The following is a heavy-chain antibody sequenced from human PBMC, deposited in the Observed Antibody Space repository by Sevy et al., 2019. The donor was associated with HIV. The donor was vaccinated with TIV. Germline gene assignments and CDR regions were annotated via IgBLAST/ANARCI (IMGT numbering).Heavy chain of an antibody. J-gene: IGHJ6*02. D-gene: IGHD3-16*01. CDR1: GFTFRNYT. Sequence: GGSLRLSCAASGFTFRNYTMNWVRQAPGKGLQWVSSITSDSTYVFYADSLRGRFTISRDNAKNSLYLQMNSLRAEDTALYYCARDAGVGAPYYYYDGMDVWGQGTTVTVSS. CDR3: ARDAGVGAPYYYYDGMDV. V-gene: IGHV3-21*01. CDR2: ITSDSTYV.